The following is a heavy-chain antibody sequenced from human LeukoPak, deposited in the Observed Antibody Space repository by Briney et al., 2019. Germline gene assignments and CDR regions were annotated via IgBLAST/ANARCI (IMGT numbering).Heavy chain of an antibody. V-gene: IGHV4-34*01. Sequence: SETLSLTCAVYGGSFSGYYWSWIRQPPGTGLEWIGEINHSGSTKYNPSLKSRVTISVDTSKNQFSLKLSPVTAADTAVYYCARKERYCSGGSCYSPRSYMDVWGKGTTVTISS. J-gene: IGHJ6*04. CDR2: INHSGST. D-gene: IGHD2-15*01. CDR1: GGSFSGYY. CDR3: ARKERYCSGGSCYSPRSYMDV.